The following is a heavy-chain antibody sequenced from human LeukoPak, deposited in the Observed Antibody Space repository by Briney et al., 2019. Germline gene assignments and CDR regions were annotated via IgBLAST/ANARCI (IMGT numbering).Heavy chain of an antibody. V-gene: IGHV3-48*03. CDR2: ISASGTLT. Sequence: PGGSLRLSCAASGFSFSSYEMNWVRQAPGKGLEWISYISASGTLTHYADSVEGRFTIPRDNAKNSLYLQMSNLRGEDTALYYCARDGTPIYSNGWVYMDVWGKGTTVTISS. CDR1: GFSFSSYE. J-gene: IGHJ6*04. D-gene: IGHD6-25*01. CDR3: ARDGTPIYSNGWVYMDV.